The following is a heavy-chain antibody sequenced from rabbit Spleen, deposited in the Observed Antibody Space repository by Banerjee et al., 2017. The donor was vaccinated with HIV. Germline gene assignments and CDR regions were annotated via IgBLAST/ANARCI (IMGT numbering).Heavy chain of an antibody. D-gene: IGHD2-1*01. CDR2: FDPVFGST. V-gene: IGHV1S47*01. CDR3: ARLGHGDYPYAYGLKL. J-gene: IGHJ4*01. Sequence: QEQLKESGGGLVQPGGSLKVSCIASGFDFSSYYMSWVRQAPGKGLEWIGYFDPVFGSTYYASWVNGRFTISRSTSLSTVTLQMTSLTAADTATYFCARLGHGDYPYAYGLKLWGPGTLVTVS. CDR1: GFDFSSYY.